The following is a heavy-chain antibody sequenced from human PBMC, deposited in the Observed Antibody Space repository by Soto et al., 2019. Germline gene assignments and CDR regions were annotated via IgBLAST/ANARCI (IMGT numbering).Heavy chain of an antibody. Sequence: SETLSLTCTFSGWSINTYYWSLIRQPPGKGLEWIGYIYYRANPNYNPSLKSRVTISQDTSKDQFSLKLSSVTAADTAVYYCARHYGDGYDYVDYWGQGTLVTVSS. CDR1: GWSINTYY. CDR2: IYYRANP. J-gene: IGHJ4*02. V-gene: IGHV4-59*08. CDR3: ARHYGDGYDYVDY. D-gene: IGHD5-12*01.